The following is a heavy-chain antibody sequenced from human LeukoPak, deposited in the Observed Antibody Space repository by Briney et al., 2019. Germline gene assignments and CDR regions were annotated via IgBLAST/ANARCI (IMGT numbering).Heavy chain of an antibody. Sequence: SETLSLTCTVSGGSISSYYWSWIRQPPGKGLEWIGYISYGGSTNYKPSLKSRVTISVDTSKNQLSLKLSSVTAADTAVYYCAGGVGSAKESNWGQGTLVTVSS. CDR1: GGSISSYY. J-gene: IGHJ4*02. CDR2: ISYGGST. D-gene: IGHD3-10*01. CDR3: AGGVGSAKESN. V-gene: IGHV4-59*01.